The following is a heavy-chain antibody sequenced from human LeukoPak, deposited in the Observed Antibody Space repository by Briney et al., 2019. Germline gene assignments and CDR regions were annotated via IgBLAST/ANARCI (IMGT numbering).Heavy chain of an antibody. Sequence: GGSLRLSCAASGFTYSPYWMTWVRQGPGKGLEWVANIKQDGSEKYYVDSVKGRFTISRDNAKNSLYLQMNSLRAEDTAVYYCARELFMTDVLDYWGQGTLVTVSS. D-gene: IGHD2/OR15-2a*01. CDR1: GFTYSPYW. CDR2: IKQDGSEK. V-gene: IGHV3-7*01. CDR3: ARELFMTDVLDY. J-gene: IGHJ4*02.